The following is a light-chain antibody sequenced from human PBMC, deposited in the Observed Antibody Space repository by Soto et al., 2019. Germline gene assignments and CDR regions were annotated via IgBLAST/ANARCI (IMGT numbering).Light chain of an antibody. Sequence: EIVLTQSPGTLSLSPGDRATLSCRASQSVSTSYLAWYQQKPGQAPRLLIYGTSSRATGIPDRFSGSGSGTDFTLTINRLEPEDFAMYYCQQYGSAPNTFGQGTTVEIE. CDR2: GTS. J-gene: IGKJ2*01. CDR1: QSVSTSY. CDR3: QQYGSAPNT. V-gene: IGKV3-20*01.